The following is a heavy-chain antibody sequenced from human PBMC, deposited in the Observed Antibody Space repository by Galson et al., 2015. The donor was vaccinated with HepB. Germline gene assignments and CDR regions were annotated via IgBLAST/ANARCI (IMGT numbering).Heavy chain of an antibody. J-gene: IGHJ4*02. CDR1: GYTFTGYF. CDR2: IDPNSGGT. CDR3: VREDGHSGKFDY. Sequence: SVKVSCKASGYTFTGYFIHWVRQAPGQGLEWMGWIDPNSGGTNYAQKFQGRVTMTRDTSISTAYMELSRLRSDDTAVYYCVREDGHSGKFDYWGQGTLVTVSS. D-gene: IGHD1-26*01. V-gene: IGHV1-2*02.